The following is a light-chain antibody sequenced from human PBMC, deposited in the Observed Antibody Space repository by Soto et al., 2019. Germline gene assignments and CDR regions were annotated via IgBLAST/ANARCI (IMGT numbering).Light chain of an antibody. CDR3: QQYHSYWT. J-gene: IGKJ1*01. CDR2: KAS. Sequence: DIQMTQSPSTLSASVGDRVTIPCRASESISRWLAWYQQKPGKPPNLLIYKASTLGSGVPSRFSGTGSGTEFTLTISSLQPDDFATYYCQQYHSYWTFGQGTKVDIK. V-gene: IGKV1-5*03. CDR1: ESISRW.